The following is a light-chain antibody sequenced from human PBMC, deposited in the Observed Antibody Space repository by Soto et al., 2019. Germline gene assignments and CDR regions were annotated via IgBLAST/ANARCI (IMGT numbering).Light chain of an antibody. V-gene: IGKV3-15*01. CDR1: QSISGT. CDR2: DAT. Sequence: ENVMTQSPATLSVSPGGRATLSCRASQSISGTLAWYLQKPGQAPRPIIYDATTRATGIPVRFSGSGSGTEFTLTISSLQSEDVGVYYCQQYDNWPPKTFGGGTKVDIK. CDR3: QQYDNWPPKT. J-gene: IGKJ4*01.